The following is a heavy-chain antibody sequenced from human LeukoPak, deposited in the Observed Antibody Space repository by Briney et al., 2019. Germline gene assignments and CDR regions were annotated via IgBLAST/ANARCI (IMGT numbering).Heavy chain of an antibody. CDR1: GFTFSSYG. CDR3: ARGSCSSSSCYERLNGLDV. D-gene: IGHD2-2*01. J-gene: IGHJ6*02. CDR2: IWYDGSNK. Sequence: QPGGSLRLSCAASGFTFSSYGMHWVRQAPGKGLEWVAVIWYDGSNKYYADSVKGRFTISRDNSKNTLYLQMNSLRAEDTAVYYCARGSCSSSSCYERLNGLDVWGQGTPVTVSS. V-gene: IGHV3-33*01.